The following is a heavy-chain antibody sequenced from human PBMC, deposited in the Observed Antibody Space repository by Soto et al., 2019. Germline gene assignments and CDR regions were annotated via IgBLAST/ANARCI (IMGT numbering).Heavy chain of an antibody. CDR2: MNPNSGNT. V-gene: IGHV1-8*01. D-gene: IGHD1-26*01. CDR1: GYTFTSYD. Sequence: QVQLVQSGAEVKKPGASVKVSCKASGYTFTSYDINSVRQATGQGLEWMGWMNPNSGNTGYAQKFQGRGTMTRNTSISTGYMELSSLRSEDTAVYYCERVVGANRFDYWGQGTLVSVSS. CDR3: ERVVGANRFDY. J-gene: IGHJ4*02.